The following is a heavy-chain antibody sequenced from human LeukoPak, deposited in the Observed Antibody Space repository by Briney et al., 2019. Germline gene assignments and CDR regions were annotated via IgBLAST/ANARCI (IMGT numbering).Heavy chain of an antibody. J-gene: IGHJ3*02. D-gene: IGHD3-22*01. CDR2: MNPNSGNT. V-gene: IGHV1-8*01. CDR3: ARRSYNYDSSGYYYSSAFDI. CDR1: GYTFTSYD. Sequence: GASVKVSCKASGYTFTSYDINWVRQATGQGLEWMGWMNPNSGNTGYAQKFQGRVTMTRNTSISTAYMELSSLRSEDTAVYYCARRSYNYDSSGYYYSSAFDIWGQGTMVTVSS.